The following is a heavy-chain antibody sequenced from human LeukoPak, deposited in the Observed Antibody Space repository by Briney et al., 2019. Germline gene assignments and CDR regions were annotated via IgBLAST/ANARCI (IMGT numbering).Heavy chain of an antibody. J-gene: IGHJ4*02. CDR1: GFTFSSYA. CDR3: AKGHPLRYFGWLPPNYYFDY. CDR2: INANSGNT. Sequence: RGSLRLSCAASGFTFSSYAMSWVRQAPGKGLEWFTAINANSGNTYYADSVQGRFTISRHTSKNTPYLQMNSLRAEDTAVYYCAKGHPLRYFGWLPPNYYFDYWGQGTLVTVSS. V-gene: IGHV3-23*01. D-gene: IGHD3-9*01.